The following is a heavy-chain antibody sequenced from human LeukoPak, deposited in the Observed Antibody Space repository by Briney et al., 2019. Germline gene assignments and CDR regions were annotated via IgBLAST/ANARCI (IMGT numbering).Heavy chain of an antibody. Sequence: PGGSLRLSCAASGFTFSNYAISWVRQAPGKGLEWVSSISDSGGSTCYADSVKGWFTISRDNSKNTLYLQMNSLRAEDTAVYYCAKRNYYFDYWGQGTLVTVSS. D-gene: IGHD1-7*01. J-gene: IGHJ4*02. CDR2: ISDSGGST. CDR1: GFTFSNYA. CDR3: AKRNYYFDY. V-gene: IGHV3-23*01.